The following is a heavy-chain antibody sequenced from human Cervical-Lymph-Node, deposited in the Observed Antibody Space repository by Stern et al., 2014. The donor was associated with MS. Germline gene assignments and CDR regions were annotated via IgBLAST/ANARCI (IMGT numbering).Heavy chain of an antibody. CDR1: GGTFSNSG. J-gene: IGHJ4*02. Sequence: VQLVQSEAEVRKPGSSVKVSCKASGGTFSNSGISWVRQAPGQGLEWMGGIIPLFGTTNYAQKFQGRVTITADKSTGTAFLELRSLTSDDTAVYYCARDLGVGPTAYWGQGTLVTVSS. CDR3: ARDLGVGPTAY. CDR2: IIPLFGTT. V-gene: IGHV1-69*06. D-gene: IGHD1-26*01.